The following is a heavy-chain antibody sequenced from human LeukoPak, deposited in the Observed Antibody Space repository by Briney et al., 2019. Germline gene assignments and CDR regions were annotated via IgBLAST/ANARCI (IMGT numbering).Heavy chain of an antibody. D-gene: IGHD1-1*01. CDR2: IIPIFGTA. CDR1: GGTFSSYA. J-gene: IGHJ4*02. V-gene: IGHV1-69*13. CDR3: ARDRQLGRYFDY. Sequence: GASVKVSCKASGGTFSSYAISWVRQAPGQGLEWMGGIIPIFGTANYAQKFQGRATITADESTSTAYMELSSLRSEDTAVYYCARDRQLGRYFDYWGQGTLVTVSS.